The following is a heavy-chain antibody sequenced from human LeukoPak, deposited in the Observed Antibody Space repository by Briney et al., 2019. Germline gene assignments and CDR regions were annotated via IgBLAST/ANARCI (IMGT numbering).Heavy chain of an antibody. J-gene: IGHJ4*02. CDR2: INHNSGGT. CDR3: ARAQGYNWNCVGY. Sequence: ASVKVSCKASGYTFTGYYMHWVRQAPGQGLEWMGWINHNSGGTNYAQKFQGRVTMTRDTSISTAYMELSRLRSDDAAVYYCARAQGYNWNCVGYWGQGTLVTVSS. V-gene: IGHV1-2*02. CDR1: GYTFTGYY. D-gene: IGHD1-7*01.